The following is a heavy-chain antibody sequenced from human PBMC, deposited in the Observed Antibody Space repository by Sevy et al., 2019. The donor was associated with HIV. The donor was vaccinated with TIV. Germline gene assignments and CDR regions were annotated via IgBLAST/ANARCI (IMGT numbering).Heavy chain of an antibody. CDR3: ARGRGDIAAAGWDPNWFDP. CDR1: GFTFSSYS. D-gene: IGHD6-13*01. Sequence: GGSLRLSCAASGFTFSSYSMNWVRQAPGKGLEWVSSISSSSSYIYYADSVKGRFTISRDNAKNSLYQQMNSLRAEDTAVYYCARGRGDIAAAGWDPNWFDPWGQGTLVTVSS. CDR2: ISSSSSYI. V-gene: IGHV3-21*01. J-gene: IGHJ5*02.